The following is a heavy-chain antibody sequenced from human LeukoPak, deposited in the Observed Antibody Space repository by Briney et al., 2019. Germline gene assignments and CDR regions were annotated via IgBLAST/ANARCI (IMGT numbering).Heavy chain of an antibody. V-gene: IGHV4-30-4*01. D-gene: IGHD2-15*01. CDR1: SDSVTSGYYY. CDR2: IYKSGST. Sequence: SQTLSLTCTVSSDSVTSGYYYWNWIRQSPGKGLEWIASIYKSGSTFYKPSLRSRLTISLDTSKNQFSLRVTSVTAADTAVYYCTSWWYSRDYSYGIDVWGKGTTVTVSS. J-gene: IGHJ6*04. CDR3: TSWWYSRDYSYGIDV.